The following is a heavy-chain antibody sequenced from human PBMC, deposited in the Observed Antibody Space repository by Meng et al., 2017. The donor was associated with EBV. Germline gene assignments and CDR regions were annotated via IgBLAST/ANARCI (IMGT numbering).Heavy chain of an antibody. Sequence: VQLVESGAEVKRPGASVKVSCKASGYTFTSYYLHWVRQAPGQGLEWMGIIIPAGGNTNYAQKFRGRFTMTRDTSTSTVYMDLSILTSEDTAVYYCVRELVGGTFDYWGQGTLVTVS. D-gene: IGHD1/OR15-1a*01. CDR1: GYTFTSYY. CDR2: IIPAGGNT. V-gene: IGHV1-46*01. J-gene: IGHJ4*02. CDR3: VRELVGGTFDY.